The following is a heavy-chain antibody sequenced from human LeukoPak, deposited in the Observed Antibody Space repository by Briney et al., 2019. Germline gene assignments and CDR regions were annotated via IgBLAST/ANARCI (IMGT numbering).Heavy chain of an antibody. CDR1: GDSVSSNSAG. CDR2: SYYRSKWYN. J-gene: IGHJ5*01. D-gene: IGHD3-10*01. Sequence: SQTLSLTCAISGDSVSSNSAGWNWIRQSPSRGLEWLGKSYYRSKWYNDYAISVESRITINPDTSKNQFSLQLNSVTPEDTAVYYCASSTIATRGGNGFDSWGQGTLVTVSS. CDR3: ASSTIATRGGNGFDS. V-gene: IGHV6-1*01.